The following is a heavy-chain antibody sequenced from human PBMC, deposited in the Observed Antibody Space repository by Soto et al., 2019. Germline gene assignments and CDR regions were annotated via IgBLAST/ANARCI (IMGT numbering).Heavy chain of an antibody. Sequence: EVQLVESGGGLVQPGGSLRLSCAASGFTVSSKYMTWVRQAPGKGLEWVSLIQSGGTTYYADSGKGRFTISRGTPGNTLHRKMDTLRGEDPAVHYCARADVRCDGGLCSGTPVDGWRKGTTVT. J-gene: IGHJ6*03. CDR3: ARADVRCDGGLCSGTPVDG. CDR1: GFTVSSKY. V-gene: IGHV3-66*01. D-gene: IGHD3-10*02. CDR2: IQSGGTT.